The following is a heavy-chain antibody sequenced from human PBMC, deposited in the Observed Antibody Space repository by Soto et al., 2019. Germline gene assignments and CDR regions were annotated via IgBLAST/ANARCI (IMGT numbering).Heavy chain of an antibody. Sequence: PSETLSLTCTVSGGSISSSSYYWGWIRQPPGKGLEWIGSIYYSGSTYYNPSLKSRVTISVDTSKNQFSLKLSSVTAADTAVYYCAREGIAAAGAIFDYWGQGTLVTVSS. CDR1: GGSISSSSYY. V-gene: IGHV4-39*01. D-gene: IGHD6-13*01. CDR3: AREGIAAAGAIFDY. J-gene: IGHJ4*02. CDR2: IYYSGST.